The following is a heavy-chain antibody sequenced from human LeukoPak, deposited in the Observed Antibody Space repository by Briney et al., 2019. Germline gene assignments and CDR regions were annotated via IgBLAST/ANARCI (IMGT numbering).Heavy chain of an antibody. CDR1: GFTFSSYS. CDR3: ARGSGRNRHYYDTGY. D-gene: IGHD3-22*01. CDR2: ISSSSSYI. J-gene: IGHJ4*02. Sequence: GGSLRLSCAASGFTFSSYSMNWVRQAPGKGLEWVSSISSSSSYIYYADSVKGRFTISRDNAKNSLYLQMNSLRAEDTAVYYCARGSGRNRHYYDTGYWGQGTLVTVSS. V-gene: IGHV3-21*01.